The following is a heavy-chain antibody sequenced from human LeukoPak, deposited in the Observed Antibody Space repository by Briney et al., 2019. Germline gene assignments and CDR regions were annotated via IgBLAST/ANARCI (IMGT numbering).Heavy chain of an antibody. J-gene: IGHJ6*03. D-gene: IGHD1-1*01. V-gene: IGHV4-39*07. CDR1: GGPISSSSYY. CDR3: ARDLGNFGTGTTAVYYMDV. Sequence: SETLSLTCTVSGGPISSSSYYWGWIRQPPGKGLEWIGSIYYSGSTYYNPSLKSRVTISVDTSKNQFSLKLSSVTAADTAVYYCARDLGNFGTGTTAVYYMDVWGKGTTVTVSS. CDR2: IYYSGST.